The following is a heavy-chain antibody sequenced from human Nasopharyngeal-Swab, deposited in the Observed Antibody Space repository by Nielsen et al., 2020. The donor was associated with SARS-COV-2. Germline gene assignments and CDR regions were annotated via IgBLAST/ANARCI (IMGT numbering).Heavy chain of an antibody. CDR1: GFTFSSYG. V-gene: IGHV3-33*01. Sequence: GGSLRLSCAASGFTFSSYGMHWVRQAPGKGLEWVAVLWYDGSNKYYADSVKGRFTISRDNSKNTLYLQMNSLRAEDTAVYYCAGGQGTVTTYYYYGMDVWGQGTTVTVSS. CDR2: LWYDGSNK. J-gene: IGHJ6*02. D-gene: IGHD4-17*01. CDR3: AGGQGTVTTYYYYGMDV.